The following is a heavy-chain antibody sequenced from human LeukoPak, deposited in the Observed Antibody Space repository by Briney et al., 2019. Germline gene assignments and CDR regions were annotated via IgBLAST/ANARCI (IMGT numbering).Heavy chain of an antibody. CDR1: GGTFSSYA. CDR2: IIPIFGIA. Sequence: GASVKVSCKASGGTFSSYAISWVRQAPGQGLEWMGRIIPIFGIANYAQKFQGRVTITADKSTSTAHMELSSLRSGDTAVYYCARARSDYYDSSGYYYTSGFDIWGQGTMVTVSS. D-gene: IGHD3-22*01. J-gene: IGHJ3*02. V-gene: IGHV1-69*04. CDR3: ARARSDYYDSSGYYYTSGFDI.